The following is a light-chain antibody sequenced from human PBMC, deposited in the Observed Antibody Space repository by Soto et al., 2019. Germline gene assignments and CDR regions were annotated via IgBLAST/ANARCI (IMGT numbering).Light chain of an antibody. Sequence: QSVLTQSPSASASLGASVKLTCTLSSGHSTNVIAWHQQQPEKGPRYLMKVNSDGSHSKGGGIPDRFSGSRSGAERYLTISRLQSEDEADYYCQTWDTGISVFGGGTKLTVL. CDR2: VNSDGSH. V-gene: IGLV4-69*01. J-gene: IGLJ2*01. CDR3: QTWDTGISV. CDR1: SGHSTNV.